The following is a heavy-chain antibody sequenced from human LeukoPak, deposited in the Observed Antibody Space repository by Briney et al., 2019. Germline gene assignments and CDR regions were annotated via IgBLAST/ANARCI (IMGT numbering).Heavy chain of an antibody. Sequence: SETLSLTCTVSGYSISSGYYWSWIRQPPGKGLEWIGEINHSGSTNYNPSLKSRVTISVDTSKNQFSLKLSSVTAADTAVYYCARPNCGGDCYSAFDIWGQGTMVTVSS. CDR3: ARPNCGGDCYSAFDI. J-gene: IGHJ3*02. V-gene: IGHV4-34*01. CDR2: INHSGST. CDR1: GYSISSGYY. D-gene: IGHD2-21*02.